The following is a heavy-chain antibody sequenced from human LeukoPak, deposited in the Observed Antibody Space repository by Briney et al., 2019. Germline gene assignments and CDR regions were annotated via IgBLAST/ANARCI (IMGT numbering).Heavy chain of an antibody. CDR3: ARGSDSSGSKDY. Sequence: GGSLRLSCAASRFTFSSYSMNWVRQAPGKGLEWVSYISSSSNTIYYADSVKGRFTISRDNAKNSLYLQMNSLRAEDTAVYYCARGSDSSGSKDYWGQGTLVTVSS. V-gene: IGHV3-48*01. J-gene: IGHJ4*02. D-gene: IGHD3-22*01. CDR2: ISSSSNTI. CDR1: RFTFSSYS.